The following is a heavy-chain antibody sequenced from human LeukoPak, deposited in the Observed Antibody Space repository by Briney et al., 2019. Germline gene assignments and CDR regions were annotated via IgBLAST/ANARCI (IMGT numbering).Heavy chain of an antibody. CDR2: IDWDDDE. CDR3: ARIIAGPDYFDS. V-gene: IGHV2-70*11. D-gene: IGHD2-21*01. Sequence: SGPALVKPTQTLTLTCTFSGFSLSTGKMCVNFIRQPPGKALEWLARIDWDDDEDYSTSLRPRLTISNDTSKNQVVLTMTNMDPVDTATYYCARIIAGPDYFDSWGQGILVTVSS. CDR1: GFSLSTGKMC. J-gene: IGHJ4*02.